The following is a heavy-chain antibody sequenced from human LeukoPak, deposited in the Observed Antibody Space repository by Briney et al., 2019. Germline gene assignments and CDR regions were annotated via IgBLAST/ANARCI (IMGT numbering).Heavy chain of an antibody. CDR3: ARGLRYFDWCNDY. CDR1: GFTFSSYW. J-gene: IGHJ4*02. Sequence: GGSLRLSCAASGFTFSSYWMHWVRHAPGKGLVWVSRINSDGSSTSYADSVKGRFTISRDNAKNTLYLQMNSLRAEDTAVYYCARGLRYFDWCNDYWGQGTLVTVSS. D-gene: IGHD3-9*01. V-gene: IGHV3-74*01. CDR2: INSDGSST.